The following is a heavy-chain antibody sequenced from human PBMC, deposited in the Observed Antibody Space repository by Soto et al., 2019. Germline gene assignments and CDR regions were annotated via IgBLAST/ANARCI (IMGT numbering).Heavy chain of an antibody. CDR2: IYYSEST. Sequence: SETLSLTCAVSGGSISSGGYYWSWIRQHPGKGLEWIGYIYYSESTYYNPSLKSRVTISVDTSKNQFSLKLSSVTAADTAVYYCARLYGGTILDYWGRGTLVTVSS. J-gene: IGHJ4*02. D-gene: IGHD4-17*01. CDR1: GGSISSGGYY. V-gene: IGHV4-31*11. CDR3: ARLYGGTILDY.